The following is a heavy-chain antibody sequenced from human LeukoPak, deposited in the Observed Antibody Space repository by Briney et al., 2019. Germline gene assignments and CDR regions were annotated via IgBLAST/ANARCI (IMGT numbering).Heavy chain of an antibody. J-gene: IGHJ6*03. D-gene: IGHD3-22*01. CDR1: GFTFSSYA. CDR3: ARVYSSGYYGHSNYYMEV. Sequence: GGSLRLSCAASGFTFSSYAMHWVRQAPGKGLEWVAVISYDGSNKYYADSVKGRFTISRDNSKNTLYLQMNSLRAEDTAVYYCARVYSSGYYGHSNYYMEVWGKGTTVTISS. V-gene: IGHV3-30*04. CDR2: ISYDGSNK.